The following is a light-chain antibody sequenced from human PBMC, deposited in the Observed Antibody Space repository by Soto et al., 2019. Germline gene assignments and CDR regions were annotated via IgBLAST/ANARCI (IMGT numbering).Light chain of an antibody. J-gene: IGKJ5*01. CDR3: QQRKYWPPIT. V-gene: IGKV3-11*01. Sequence: ETVLTQSPATLSLSPGERATLSCRASQSVDIYLAWYQQKPGQAPRLLIYDASNRATGIPARFSGSGSRTDFTLTISSLEPEDFAVYYCQQRKYWPPITFGQGTRLEIK. CDR1: QSVDIY. CDR2: DAS.